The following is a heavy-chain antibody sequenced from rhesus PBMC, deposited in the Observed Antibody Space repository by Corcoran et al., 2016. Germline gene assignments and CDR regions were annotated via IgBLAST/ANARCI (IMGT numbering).Heavy chain of an antibody. V-gene: IGHV1-111*02. Sequence: EVQLVQSGAEVKKPGASVNISCKASGYTFTDYYLHWVRHAPGKGVRWRRRVSQKDAEALHKQKGQKRVTITAEKSTDTAYMELGSLRSEDTAVYYCATDQRYSVGYFDYWGQGVLVTVSS. J-gene: IGHJ4*01. CDR3: ATDQRYSVGYFDY. CDR1: GYTFTDYY. CDR2: VSQKDAEA. D-gene: IGHD1-1*01.